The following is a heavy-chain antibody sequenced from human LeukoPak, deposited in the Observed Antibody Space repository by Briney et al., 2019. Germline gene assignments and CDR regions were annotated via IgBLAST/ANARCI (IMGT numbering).Heavy chain of an antibody. CDR3: ARDDEYSSGWRSPIGGGNSSYYYYGMEV. CDR2: INCSGSTI. Sequence: GGSVRLSCAASGFTFSSYEMNWVRQAPGKGLEWVEYINCSGSTIYYADTVKGRFTISRDNPKNSLYLQLNSLRAEDTAVYYCARDDEYSSGWRSPIGGGNSSYYYYGMEVWRQGTTVSVCS. J-gene: IGHJ6*02. D-gene: IGHD6-19*01. V-gene: IGHV3-48*03. CDR1: GFTFSSYE.